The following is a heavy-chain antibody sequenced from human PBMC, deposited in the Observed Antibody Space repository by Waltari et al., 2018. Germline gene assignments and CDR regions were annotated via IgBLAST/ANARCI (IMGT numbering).Heavy chain of an antibody. CDR2: INHSGST. D-gene: IGHD3-10*01. CDR1: GGSFSGSY. CDR3: ARGTSGYEEAFDI. Sequence: QVQLQQWGAGLLKPSETLSLTCAVYGGSFSGSYWSWIRQPPGKGLEWIGEINHSGSTNYNPSLKSRVTISVDTSKNQFSLKLSSVTAADTAVYYCARGTSGYEEAFDIWGQGTMVTVSS. J-gene: IGHJ3*02. V-gene: IGHV4-34*01.